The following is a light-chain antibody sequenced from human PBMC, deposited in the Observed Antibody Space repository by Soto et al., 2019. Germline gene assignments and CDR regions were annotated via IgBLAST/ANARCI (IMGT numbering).Light chain of an antibody. CDR1: QGISNY. CDR3: QSWVT. CDR2: AAS. Sequence: DIQLTQSPSSLSASVGDRVTITCRASQGISNYLAWYQQKPGIVPKLLIYAASTLQSGVPSRFSGSGSGTDFTLTISSLQPEDVVTYYCQSWVTFGQGTKVEIK. V-gene: IGKV1-27*01. J-gene: IGKJ1*01.